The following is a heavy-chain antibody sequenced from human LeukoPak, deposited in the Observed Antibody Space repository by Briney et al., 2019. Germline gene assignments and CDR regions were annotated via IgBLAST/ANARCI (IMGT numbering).Heavy chain of an antibody. CDR2: ISYDGSNK. CDR3: ARDMEQWLVREVYY. D-gene: IGHD6-19*01. V-gene: IGHV3-30-3*01. CDR1: GFIFSSYA. J-gene: IGHJ4*02. Sequence: GGSLRLSCAAPGFIFSSYAMHWVRQAPGKGLEWVAVISYDGSNKYYGDSVKGRFTISRDNSKNTLYLQMNSLRAEDTAVYYCARDMEQWLVREVYYWGQGTLVTVSS.